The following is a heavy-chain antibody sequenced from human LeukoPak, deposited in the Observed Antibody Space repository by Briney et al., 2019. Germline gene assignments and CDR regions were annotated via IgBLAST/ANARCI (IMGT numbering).Heavy chain of an antibody. D-gene: IGHD4-23*01. V-gene: IGHV3-43D*03. CDR2: ISWDGDVT. CDR1: GFTFDDYA. CDR3: AKEGSDSGGQTLEN. Sequence: GGSLRLSCAASGFTFDDYAMHWVRQAPGKGLEWVSVISWDGDVTFYADSVEGRFTISRDNRKNSLYLQMNGLEAEDTALYYCAKEGSDSGGQTLENWGQGTLVTVSS. J-gene: IGHJ4*02.